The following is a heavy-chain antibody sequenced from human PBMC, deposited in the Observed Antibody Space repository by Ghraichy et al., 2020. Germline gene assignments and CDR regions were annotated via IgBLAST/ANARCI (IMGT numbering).Heavy chain of an antibody. CDR1: GGSISSYY. V-gene: IGHV4-59*08. CDR3: ARRRTSGSSGWWYFDL. Sequence: SETLSLTCTVSGGSISSYYWSWIRQPPGKGLEWIGYIYYSGSTNYNPSLKSRVTISVDTSKNQFSLKLSSVTAADTAVYYCARRRTSGSSGWWYFDLWGRGTLVTVSS. J-gene: IGHJ2*01. CDR2: IYYSGST. D-gene: IGHD6-19*01.